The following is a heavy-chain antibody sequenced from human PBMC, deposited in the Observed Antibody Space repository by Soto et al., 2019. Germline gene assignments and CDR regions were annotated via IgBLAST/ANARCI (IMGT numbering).Heavy chain of an antibody. J-gene: IGHJ5*02. Sequence: SETLSHTCTVSDSSGSSGSYYWSWIRQPPGKGLEWIGYIYYSGSTYYNPSLKSRVTISVDTSKNQFSLKLSSVTAADTAVYYCERSVDPWGQGTLVTVSS. V-gene: IGHV4-61*01. CDR1: DSSGSSGSYY. CDR3: ERSVDP. CDR2: IYYSGST.